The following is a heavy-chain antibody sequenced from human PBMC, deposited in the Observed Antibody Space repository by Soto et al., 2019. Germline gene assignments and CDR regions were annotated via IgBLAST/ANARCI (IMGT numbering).Heavy chain of an antibody. CDR3: AHSGLVGAREWFDP. Sequence: SGPTLENPTQTLTLTCTFSGFSLSTSGVGVGWIRQPPGKALEWLALIYWNDDKRYSPSLKSRLTTTKDTSKNQVVLTMTNMDPVDTATYYCAHSGLVGAREWFDPWGQGTLVTVSS. CDR2: IYWNDDK. D-gene: IGHD1-26*01. CDR1: GFSLSTSGVG. V-gene: IGHV2-5*01. J-gene: IGHJ5*02.